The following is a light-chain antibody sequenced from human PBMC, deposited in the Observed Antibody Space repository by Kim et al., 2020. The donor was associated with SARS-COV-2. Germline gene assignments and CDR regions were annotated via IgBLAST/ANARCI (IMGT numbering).Light chain of an antibody. V-gene: IGLV1-47*01. CDR1: STNIGSNF. CDR2: RNN. CDR3: AAWDDRLTAWV. Sequence: QSVLTQPPSASGTPGQRVTISCSGSSTNIGSNFVFWHQQLPGMAPKLLIQRNNQRPSGVPDRFSGSKSGTSASLAISGLRSEDEADYYCAAWDDRLTAWVFGGGTQLTVL. J-gene: IGLJ3*02.